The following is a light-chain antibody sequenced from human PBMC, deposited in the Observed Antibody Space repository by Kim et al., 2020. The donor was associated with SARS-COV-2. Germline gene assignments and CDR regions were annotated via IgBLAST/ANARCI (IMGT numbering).Light chain of an antibody. CDR3: QQYNNWPPYT. V-gene: IGKV3-15*01. Sequence: EIVKTQSPATLSVSPGERATLSCRASQSVSSNLAWYQQKPGQAPRLLIYGASTRATGIPARFSGSGSGTEFTLTISSLQSEEFAVYYCQQYNNWPPYTFGQGTKLEI. CDR1: QSVSSN. J-gene: IGKJ2*01. CDR2: GAS.